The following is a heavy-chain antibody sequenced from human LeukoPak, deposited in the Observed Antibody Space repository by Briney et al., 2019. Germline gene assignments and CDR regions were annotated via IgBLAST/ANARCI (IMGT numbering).Heavy chain of an antibody. CDR2: VGGRGDTT. CDR3: AKDWEEIGAVVAVLDY. Sequence: GGSLRLSCAASGFTFSNYAMTWVRQAPGKGLQWVSSVGGRGDTTYYADSVKGRFTISRDNSENTLYLQMDSLRAEDTAVYYCAKDWEEIGAVVAVLDYWGQGALVTVTS. D-gene: IGHD2-15*01. V-gene: IGHV3-23*01. J-gene: IGHJ4*02. CDR1: GFTFSNYA.